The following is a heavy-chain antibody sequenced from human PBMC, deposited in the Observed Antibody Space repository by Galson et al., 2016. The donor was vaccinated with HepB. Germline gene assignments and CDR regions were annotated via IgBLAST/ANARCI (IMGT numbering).Heavy chain of an antibody. D-gene: IGHD2-2*02. J-gene: IGHJ6*02. V-gene: IGHV4-61*01. CDR1: GGSVSSASHY. CDR2: ISDSEST. Sequence: SETLSLTCTVSGGSVSSASHYWSWVRQSTGKGLEWIGYISDSESTNHNPSPKGRVTISLDRSKNQFSLRLNSVIAADTAVYYCAKDEGFYNGMDFWGQGTTVTVSS. CDR3: AKDEGFYNGMDF.